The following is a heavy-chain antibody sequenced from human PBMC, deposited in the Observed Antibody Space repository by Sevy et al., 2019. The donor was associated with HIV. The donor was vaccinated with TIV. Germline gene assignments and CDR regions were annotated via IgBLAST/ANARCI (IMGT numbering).Heavy chain of an antibody. CDR1: GYTFTSYG. CDR3: AIINYYDSSGYAKTFDY. CDR2: ISAYNGNT. Sequence: ASVKVSCKASGYTFTSYGISWVRQAPGQGLEWMGWISAYNGNTNYAQKLQGRVTMTTDTSTSTAYRERRSLRSDDTAVYYCAIINYYDSSGYAKTFDYWGQGTLVTVSS. D-gene: IGHD3-22*01. J-gene: IGHJ4*02. V-gene: IGHV1-18*01.